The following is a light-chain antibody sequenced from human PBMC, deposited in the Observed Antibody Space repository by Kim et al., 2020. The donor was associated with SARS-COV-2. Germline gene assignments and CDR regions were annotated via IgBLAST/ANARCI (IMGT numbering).Light chain of an antibody. V-gene: IGLV3-21*04. CDR2: YAT. CDR1: NIGSKS. J-gene: IGLJ3*02. Sequence: APGDAARISCERNNIGSKSVHWYQQKSGQAPMVFIYYATHRLSGIPERFSGSNSGNTATLIIINVEAGDEADYYCQVRDGSNDEWVFGGGTKLTVL. CDR3: QVRDGSNDEWV.